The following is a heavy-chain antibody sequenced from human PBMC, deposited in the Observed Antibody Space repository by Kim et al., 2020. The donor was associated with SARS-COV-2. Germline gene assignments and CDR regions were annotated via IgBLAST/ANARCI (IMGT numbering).Heavy chain of an antibody. CDR3: TTDLGLELVPFDY. D-gene: IGHD1-7*01. V-gene: IGHV3-15*01. CDR1: GFTFSNAW. Sequence: GGSLRLSCAASGFTFSNAWMSWVRQAPGKGLEWVGRIKSKTDGGTTDYAAPVKGRFTISRDDSKNTLYLQMNSLKTEDTAVYYCTTDLGLELVPFDYWGQGTLVTVSS. CDR2: IKSKTDGGTT. J-gene: IGHJ4*02.